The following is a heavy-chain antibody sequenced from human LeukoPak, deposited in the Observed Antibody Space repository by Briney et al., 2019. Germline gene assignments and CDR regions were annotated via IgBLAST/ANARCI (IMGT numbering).Heavy chain of an antibody. J-gene: IGHJ4*02. CDR2: VYYSGGT. Sequence: TSETLSLTCTVSGGSIRSYCWTWIRQPPGKGLEWIGCVYYSGGTYYNPSLKSRVTMSLDTSKNQFSLKLSSLTAADTAVYYCASTLGELSLYLDYWGQGTLVTVSS. CDR1: GGSIRSYC. CDR3: ASTLGELSLYLDY. D-gene: IGHD3-16*02. V-gene: IGHV4-59*01.